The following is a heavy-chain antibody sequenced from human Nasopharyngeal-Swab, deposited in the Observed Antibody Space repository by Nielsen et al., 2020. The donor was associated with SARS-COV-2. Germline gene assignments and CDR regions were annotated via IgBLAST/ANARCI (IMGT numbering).Heavy chain of an antibody. J-gene: IGHJ4*02. Sequence: GGSLRLSCAASGFTFSSYSMNWVRQAPGKGLEWVSYISSSSSTIYYADSVKGRFTISRDNSKNTLYLQMNSLRAEDTAVYYCAKGGFGQQLVPSWGDYWGQGTLVTVSS. CDR1: GFTFSSYS. D-gene: IGHD6-13*01. CDR2: ISSSSSTI. V-gene: IGHV3-48*01. CDR3: AKGGFGQQLVPSWGDY.